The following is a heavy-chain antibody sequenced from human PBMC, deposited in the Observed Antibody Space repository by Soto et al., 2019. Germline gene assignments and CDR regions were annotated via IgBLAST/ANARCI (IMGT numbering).Heavy chain of an antibody. Sequence: QVVLLQSGAEVKEPGSSVRVSCQVSGSTFNNFAFSWVRQAPGHGPEWMGGIVVDSNTAEYSQRFQDRVTITADTSTYTLYMELGSLTFEDTAVYYCARAIKRWEVNYYFAFWGQGPLVTVSS. J-gene: IGHJ4*02. V-gene: IGHV1-69*06. D-gene: IGHD1-26*01. CDR3: ARAIKRWEVNYYFAF. CDR1: GSTFNNFA. CDR2: IVVDSNTA.